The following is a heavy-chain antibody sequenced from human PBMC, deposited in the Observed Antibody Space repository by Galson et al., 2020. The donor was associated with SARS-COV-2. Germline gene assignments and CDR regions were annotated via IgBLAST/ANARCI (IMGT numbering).Heavy chain of an antibody. CDR2: IYPGDSET. D-gene: IGHD1-26*01. CDR3: ARVRSGNYIYDY. CDR1: GYSFNSDW. Sequence: KIWGSLRLSCKASGYSFNSDWIGWVRQMPGKGLEWMGIIYPGDSETRYSLSFQGQVTMSADKSINTAYLQWSSLKASDTAMYYCARVRSGNYIYDYWGQGTLVTVSS. V-gene: IGHV5-51*01. J-gene: IGHJ4*02.